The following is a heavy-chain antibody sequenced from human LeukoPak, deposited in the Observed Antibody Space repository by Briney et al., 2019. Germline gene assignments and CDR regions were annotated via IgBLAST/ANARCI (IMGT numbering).Heavy chain of an antibody. Sequence: GGSLRLSCTVSGFTVSINSMSWVRQAPGKGLEWVSFIYSGGNTHYSDSVKGRFTISRDNSKNTLYLQMNSLRAEDTAVYYCAKWARYCTNGVCYYFDYWGQGTLVTVSS. D-gene: IGHD2-8*01. V-gene: IGHV3-53*01. CDR3: AKWARYCTNGVCYYFDY. CDR1: GFTVSINS. CDR2: IYSGGNT. J-gene: IGHJ4*02.